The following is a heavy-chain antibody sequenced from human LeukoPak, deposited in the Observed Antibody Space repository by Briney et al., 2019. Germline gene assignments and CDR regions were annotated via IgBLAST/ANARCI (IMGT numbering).Heavy chain of an antibody. V-gene: IGHV4-38-2*01. CDR2: IYHGGST. J-gene: IGHJ4*02. D-gene: IGHD6-19*01. CDR3: ARLLYTNGWYGAYY. CDR1: GYSISIGYC. Sequence: SETLSLTCAVSGYSISIGYCWGWIRQPPGNGLEWIASIYHGGSTYYNPSLKSRLTISVDTSKNQFSLTLSSVTAADTAVYYCARLLYTNGWYGAYYWGQGTLVTVSS.